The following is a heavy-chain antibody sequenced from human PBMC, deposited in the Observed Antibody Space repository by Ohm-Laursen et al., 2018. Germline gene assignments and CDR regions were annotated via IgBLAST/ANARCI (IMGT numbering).Heavy chain of an antibody. CDR2: IWYDGSHE. Sequence: SSLRLSCTASGFTVSSNYMSWVRQAPGKGLEWVAVIWYDGSHEYYADSVKGRFTISRDNSNNTLYLQMNSLRAEDTAVYYCARNHFDYWGQGTLAIVSS. CDR3: ARNHFDY. V-gene: IGHV3-33*08. CDR1: GFTVSSNY. J-gene: IGHJ4*02.